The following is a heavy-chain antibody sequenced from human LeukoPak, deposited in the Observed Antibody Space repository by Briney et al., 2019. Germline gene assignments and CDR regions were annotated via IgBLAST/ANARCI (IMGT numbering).Heavy chain of an antibody. CDR2: IIPILGLA. V-gene: IGHV1-69*04. CDR3: ARGIICSSTSCQKYYYYGMDV. CDR1: GGTFSSYA. Sequence: ASVKVSCKASGGTFSSYAISWVRQAPGQGLEWMGRIIPILGLANYAQKFQGRVTITADKSTSTAYMELSSLRSDDTAVSYCARGIICSSTSCQKYYYYGMDVWGQGTTVTVSS. J-gene: IGHJ6*02. D-gene: IGHD2-2*01.